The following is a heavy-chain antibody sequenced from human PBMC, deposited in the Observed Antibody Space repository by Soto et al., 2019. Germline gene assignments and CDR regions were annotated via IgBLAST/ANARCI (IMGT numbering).Heavy chain of an antibody. V-gene: IGHV1-69*01. J-gene: IGHJ3*01. D-gene: IGHD3-22*01. CDR1: GGIFGSHG. Sequence: QVQLIQSEAAVMKPGSSVRVSCTASGGIFGSHGFSWVRQAPGQRLEWVGGFIPIFRTLTYTEKFQARVRIAADESVNTVYLDLSGLTSGDTAVYYCVRDRRIYYSDPHDEFVASDYEVWGQGTMVTASS. CDR3: VRDRRIYYSDPHDEFVASDYEV. CDR2: FIPIFRTL.